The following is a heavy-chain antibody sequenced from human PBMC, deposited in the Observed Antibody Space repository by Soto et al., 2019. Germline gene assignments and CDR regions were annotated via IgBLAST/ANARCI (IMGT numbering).Heavy chain of an antibody. D-gene: IGHD2-2*01. CDR2: ISWNSGSI. J-gene: IGHJ4*02. CDR3: AKVSGEGYCSSTSCSLSFDY. V-gene: IGHV3-9*01. CDR1: GFTFDDYA. Sequence: PGGSLRLSCAASGFTFDDYAMHWVRQAPGKGLEWVSGISWNSGSIGYADSVKGRFTISRDNAKNSLYLQMSSLRAEDTALYYCAKVSGEGYCSSTSCSLSFDYWGQGTLVTVSS.